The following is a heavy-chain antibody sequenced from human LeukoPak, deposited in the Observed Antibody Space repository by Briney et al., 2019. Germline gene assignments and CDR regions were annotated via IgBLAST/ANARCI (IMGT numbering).Heavy chain of an antibody. CDR1: GGPFSGYY. D-gene: IGHD5-18*01. CDR3: AGPGTGIKLYSYGHRDAFDI. V-gene: IGHV4-34*01. Sequence: SETLSLTCAVYGGPFSGYYWSWIRQPPGKGLEWIGEINHSGSTNYNPSLKSRVTISVDTSKNQFSLKLSSVTAADTAVYYCAGPGTGIKLYSYGHRDAFDIWGQGTMVTVSS. J-gene: IGHJ3*02. CDR2: INHSGST.